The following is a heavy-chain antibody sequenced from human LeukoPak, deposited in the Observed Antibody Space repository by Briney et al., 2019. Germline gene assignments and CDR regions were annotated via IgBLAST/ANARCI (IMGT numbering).Heavy chain of an antibody. CDR1: GFSFSSYD. Sequence: PGGSLRLSCAASGFSFSSYDMHWVRQATGKGLEWVPTIGTAGNTYYPGSVKGRFTISRENAKNSLYLQMNSLRAGDTAVYYCARGMVRGVIGYAFDIWGQGTMVTVSS. CDR2: IGTAGNT. D-gene: IGHD3-10*01. CDR3: ARGMVRGVIGYAFDI. V-gene: IGHV3-13*04. J-gene: IGHJ3*02.